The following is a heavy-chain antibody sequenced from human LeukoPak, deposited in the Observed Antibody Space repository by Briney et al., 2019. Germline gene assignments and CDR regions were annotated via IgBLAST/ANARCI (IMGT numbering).Heavy chain of an antibody. Sequence: ASVKVSCKASGGTFSSYAISWVRQAPGQGLEWMGGIIPIFGTANYAQKFQGRVTITADKSTSTAYMELSSLRSEDTAVYYCAREDRYSGYDHGSYVDYWGQGTLVTVSS. D-gene: IGHD5-12*01. CDR1: GGTFSSYA. J-gene: IGHJ4*02. CDR2: IIPIFGTA. CDR3: AREDRYSGYDHGSYVDY. V-gene: IGHV1-69*06.